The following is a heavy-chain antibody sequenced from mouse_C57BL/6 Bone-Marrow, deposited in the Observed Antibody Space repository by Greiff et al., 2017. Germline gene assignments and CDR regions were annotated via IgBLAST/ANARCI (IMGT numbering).Heavy chain of an antibody. CDR2: IDPSDSYT. Sequence: QVQLQQPGAELVMPGASVKLSCKASGYTFTSYWMHWVKQRPGQGLEWIGEIDPSDSYTNYTHKFKGKSTLTVDKSSSTAYMHLSSLTSEDSAVYSCSSDYPYAMDYWGQGTTVTVSS. D-gene: IGHD2-4*01. CDR1: GYTFTSYW. CDR3: SSDYPYAMDY. V-gene: IGHV1-69*01. J-gene: IGHJ4*01.